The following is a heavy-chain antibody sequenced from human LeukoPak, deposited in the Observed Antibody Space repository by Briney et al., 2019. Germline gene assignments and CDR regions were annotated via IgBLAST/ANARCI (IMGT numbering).Heavy chain of an antibody. CDR1: GFTFSSYA. V-gene: IGHV3-23*01. D-gene: IGHD4-23*01. CDR3: AKNPTVVNPRPDFDY. J-gene: IGHJ4*02. CDR2: ISGSGGST. Sequence: SGGSLRLSCAASGFTFSSYAMSWVRQAPGKGLEWVSAISGSGGSTYYADSVKGRFNISRDNSKNTLYLQMNSLRAEDTAVYYCAKNPTVVNPRPDFDYWGQGTLVTVSS.